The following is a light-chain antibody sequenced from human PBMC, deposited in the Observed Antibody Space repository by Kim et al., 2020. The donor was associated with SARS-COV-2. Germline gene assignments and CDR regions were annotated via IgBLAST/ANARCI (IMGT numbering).Light chain of an antibody. CDR3: QQYTAWPPT. Sequence: VSPGERATLSCRASQSVSSNLAWYQQKPGQAPRLLIYDASTTATGNPARFSGSGSGTEFTLTISSLQSEDFTFYYCQQYTAWPPTFGGGTKVDIK. CDR2: DAS. V-gene: IGKV3-15*01. J-gene: IGKJ4*01. CDR1: QSVSSN.